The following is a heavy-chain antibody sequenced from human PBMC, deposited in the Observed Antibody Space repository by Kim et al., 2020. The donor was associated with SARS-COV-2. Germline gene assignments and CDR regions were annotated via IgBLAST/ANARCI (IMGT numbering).Heavy chain of an antibody. Sequence: ASVKVSCKASGYTFTSYGISWVRQAPGQGLEWMGWISAYNGNTNYAQKLQGRVTMTTDTSTSTAYMELRSLRSDDTAVYYCARDLWDYYDSSGYSVGYFDYWGQGTLVTVSS. CDR2: ISAYNGNT. D-gene: IGHD3-22*01. CDR3: ARDLWDYYDSSGYSVGYFDY. J-gene: IGHJ4*02. CDR1: GYTFTSYG. V-gene: IGHV1-18*01.